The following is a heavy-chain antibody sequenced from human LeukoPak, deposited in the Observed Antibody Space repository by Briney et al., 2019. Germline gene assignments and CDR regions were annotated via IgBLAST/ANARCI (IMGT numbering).Heavy chain of an antibody. D-gene: IGHD3-3*01. V-gene: IGHV1-46*03. CDR2: INPSGGST. CDR1: GYTFTSYY. J-gene: IGHJ6*03. Sequence: GASVKVSCKASGYTFTSYYMHWVRQAPGQGLEWMGIINPSGGSTSYAQKFQGRVTMTRDTSTSTVYMELSSLRSEDTAVYYCAKMYYDFWSGYSHRNYYYYYMDVWGKGTTVTVSS. CDR3: AKMYYDFWSGYSHRNYYYYYMDV.